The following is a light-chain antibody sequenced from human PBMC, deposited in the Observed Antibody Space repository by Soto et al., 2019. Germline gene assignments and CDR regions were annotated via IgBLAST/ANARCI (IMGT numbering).Light chain of an antibody. V-gene: IGKV1-39*01. J-gene: IGKJ4*01. Sequence: DIQMTQYPSSLSAYVGDRVTITCRASQSISAYLNWYQQEPGKAPKLLIYVASSLQSGVPSRFSGSRSGTDFTLTISSLQPEDVATYYCQKYNSAPLTFGGGTKVDIK. CDR2: VAS. CDR1: QSISAY. CDR3: QKYNSAPLT.